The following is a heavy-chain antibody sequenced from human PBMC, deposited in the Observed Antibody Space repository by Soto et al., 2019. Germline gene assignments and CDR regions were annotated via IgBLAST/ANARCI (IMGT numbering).Heavy chain of an antibody. CDR3: ARQLKIIRWGGYFDY. J-gene: IGHJ4*02. D-gene: IGHD3-16*01. Sequence: SETLSLTCTVAGDSIKSSSYFWAWIRQPPGKGLEWIASIYYTGSTYYNPSLESRVTISVHTSKNQFSLKLTSVTAAGTALYYCARQLKIIRWGGYFDYWGQATLVTVSS. CDR1: GDSIKSSSYF. CDR2: IYYTGST. V-gene: IGHV4-39*01.